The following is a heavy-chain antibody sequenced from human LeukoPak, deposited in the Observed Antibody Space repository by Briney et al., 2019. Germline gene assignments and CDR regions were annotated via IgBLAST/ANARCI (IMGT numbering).Heavy chain of an antibody. CDR2: ISSSSSYI. V-gene: IGHV3-21*04. CDR3: ARALPDYYYDSSGYYQYYFDY. J-gene: IGHJ4*02. Sequence: GGSLRLSCAASGFTFSSYSMNWVRQAPGKGLEWVSSISSSSSYIYYADSVKGRFTISRDNSKNTLYLQMNSLRAEDTAVYYCARALPDYYYDSSGYYQYYFDYWGQGTLVTVSS. D-gene: IGHD3-22*01. CDR1: GFTFSSYS.